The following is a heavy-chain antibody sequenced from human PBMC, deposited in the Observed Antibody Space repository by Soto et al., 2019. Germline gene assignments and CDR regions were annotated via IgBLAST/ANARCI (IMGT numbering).Heavy chain of an antibody. CDR3: ARIDYSRQFAPFYYAMDV. V-gene: IGHV4-4*07. CDR1: GGSISSYY. CDR2: IYTSGST. J-gene: IGHJ6*02. D-gene: IGHD4-4*01. Sequence: PSETLSLTCTVSGGSISSYYWSWVRQPAGKGLEWIGRIYTSGSTDYNPSLKSRVTMSVDTSKNQFSLKLSSVTAADTAVYYCARIDYSRQFAPFYYAMDVWGQGTTVTVSS.